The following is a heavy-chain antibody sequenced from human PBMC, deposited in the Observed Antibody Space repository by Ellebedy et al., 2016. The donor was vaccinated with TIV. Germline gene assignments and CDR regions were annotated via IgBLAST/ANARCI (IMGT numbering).Heavy chain of an antibody. CDR2: IYPGDSDT. CDR1: GYSFTDYW. Sequence: GESLKISCKGSGYSFTDYWIGWVRQTPRKGLEWMGVIYPGDSDTRYSPSFQGQVTISVDKSTRTAYLQWRSLKASDTAMYYCARPDYTSGWGGFDYWGQGTLVTVSS. D-gene: IGHD6-19*01. J-gene: IGHJ4*02. V-gene: IGHV5-51*01. CDR3: ARPDYTSGWGGFDY.